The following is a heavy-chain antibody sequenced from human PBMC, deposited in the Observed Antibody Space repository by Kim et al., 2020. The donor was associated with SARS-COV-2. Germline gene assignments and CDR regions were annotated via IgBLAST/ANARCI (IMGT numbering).Heavy chain of an antibody. J-gene: IGHJ4*02. CDR2: ISAYNGNT. Sequence: ASVKVSCKASGYTFTSYGISWVRQAPGQGLEWMGWISAYNGNTNYAQKLQGRVTMTTDTSTSTAYMELRSLRSDDTAVYYCAKLVWFGEAPYFDYWGQGTLVTVSS. D-gene: IGHD3-10*01. CDR1: GYTFTSYG. V-gene: IGHV1-18*01. CDR3: AKLVWFGEAPYFDY.